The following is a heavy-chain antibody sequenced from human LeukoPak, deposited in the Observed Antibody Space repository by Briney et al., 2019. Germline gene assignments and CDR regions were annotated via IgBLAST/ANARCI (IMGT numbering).Heavy chain of an antibody. D-gene: IGHD1-14*01. CDR1: GFTFTDYA. J-gene: IGHJ4*02. Sequence: PGGSLRLSCAASGFTFTDYAMSWVRQAPGKGLEWVSSISTSGGMIYDADPVKGRFTISRDNSKNALYLQLSSLRAEDTAVYCATQYRAYYFDNWGQGTLVTVSS. V-gene: IGHV3-23*01. CDR3: ATQYRAYYFDN. CDR2: ISTSGGMI.